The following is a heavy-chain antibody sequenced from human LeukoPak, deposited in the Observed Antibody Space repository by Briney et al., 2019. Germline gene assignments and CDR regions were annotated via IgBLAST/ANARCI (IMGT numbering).Heavy chain of an antibody. Sequence: GASVKVSCKASGYTFTSYYTHWVRQAPGQGLEWMGIINPSGGSTSYAQKLQGRVTMTRDTSTSTVYMQLSSLRSEDTAVYYCAVAYSYGRDAFDIWGQGTMVTVSS. D-gene: IGHD5-18*01. CDR1: GYTFTSYY. V-gene: IGHV1-46*01. CDR2: INPSGGST. CDR3: AVAYSYGRDAFDI. J-gene: IGHJ3*02.